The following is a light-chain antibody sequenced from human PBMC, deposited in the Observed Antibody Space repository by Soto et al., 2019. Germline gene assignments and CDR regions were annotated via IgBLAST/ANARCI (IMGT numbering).Light chain of an antibody. CDR1: QSVGSY. CDR3: QQRSSWPPL. J-gene: IGKJ5*01. CDR2: GAS. V-gene: IGKV3-11*01. Sequence: EIVLTQSPATLSLYPRERAKISSRASQSVGSYLVWYQQKPGQAPRLLIHGASNRATGIPARFSGSGSGTDFTLTISSLEPEDFAVYYCQQRSSWPPLFGQGTRLEIK.